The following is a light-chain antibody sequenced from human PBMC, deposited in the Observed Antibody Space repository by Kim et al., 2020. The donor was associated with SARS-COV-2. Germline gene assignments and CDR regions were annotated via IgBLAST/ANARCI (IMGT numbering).Light chain of an antibody. J-gene: IGKJ1*01. V-gene: IGKV3-15*01. CDR2: DAS. CDR3: QQYVNWPPKT. Sequence: EIVMTQSPATLSVSPGERATLSCRASQSVSSNLAWYQQKPGQAPRLLIYDASTRATGIPARFSGSGSGTEFTLTISSLRSEDFAVYFCQQYVNWPPKTFGQGTKVDIK. CDR1: QSVSSN.